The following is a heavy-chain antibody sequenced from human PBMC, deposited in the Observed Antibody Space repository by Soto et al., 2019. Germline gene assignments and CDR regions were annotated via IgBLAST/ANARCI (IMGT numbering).Heavy chain of an antibody. Sequence: GGSLRLSCAASGFTVSSNYMSWVRQAPGKGLEWVSVIYSGGSTYYADSVKGRFTISRHNPKNTLYLQMNSLRAEDTAVYYCARGYCSGGSCSPFDYWGQGTLVTVSS. CDR2: IYSGGST. CDR1: GFTVSSNY. V-gene: IGHV3-53*04. D-gene: IGHD2-15*01. J-gene: IGHJ4*02. CDR3: ARGYCSGGSCSPFDY.